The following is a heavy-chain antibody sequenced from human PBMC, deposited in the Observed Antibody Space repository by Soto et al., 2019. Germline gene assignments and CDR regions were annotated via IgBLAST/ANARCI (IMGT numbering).Heavy chain of an antibody. CDR3: AKSQYSSSGDWFDP. J-gene: IGHJ5*02. CDR1: GFTFSSYG. V-gene: IGHV3-30*18. CDR2: ISYDGSNK. D-gene: IGHD6-6*01. Sequence: GGSLRLSCAASGFTFSSYGMHWVRQAPGKGLEWVAVISYDGSNKYYADSVKGRFTISRDNSKNTLYLQMNSLRAEDTAVYYCAKSQYSSSGDWFDPWGQGTLVTVSS.